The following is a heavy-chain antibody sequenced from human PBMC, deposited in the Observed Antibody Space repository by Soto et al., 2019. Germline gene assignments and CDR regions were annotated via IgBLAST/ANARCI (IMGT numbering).Heavy chain of an antibody. J-gene: IGHJ5*02. CDR3: AHRTTTVTWWFDP. CDR2: IYWDDDK. D-gene: IGHD4-17*01. Sequence: QITLKESGPTLVQPTQTLTLTCTFSGFSLTTSGVGVGWIRQPPGKALERLALIYWDDDKRYSPSLKSRLTITMATSETQVVLTMPTMDPADTATYFFAHRTTTVTWWFDPWGQGTLVPVSS. V-gene: IGHV2-5*02. CDR1: GFSLTTSGVG.